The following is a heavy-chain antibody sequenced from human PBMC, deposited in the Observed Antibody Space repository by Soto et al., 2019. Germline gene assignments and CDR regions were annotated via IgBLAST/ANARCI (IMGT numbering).Heavy chain of an antibody. CDR3: AKPSGDYVRGAFDI. V-gene: IGHV3-30*18. CDR1: GFTFSSYG. Sequence: GGSLRLSCAASGFTFSSYGMHWVRQAPGKGLEWVAVISYDGSNKYYADSVKGRFTISRDNSKNTLYLQMNSLRAEDTAVYYCAKPSGDYVRGAFDIWGQGTMVTVSS. J-gene: IGHJ3*02. D-gene: IGHD4-17*01. CDR2: ISYDGSNK.